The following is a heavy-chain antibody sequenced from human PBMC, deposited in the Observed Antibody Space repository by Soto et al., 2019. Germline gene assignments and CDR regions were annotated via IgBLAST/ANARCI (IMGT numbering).Heavy chain of an antibody. J-gene: IGHJ4*02. D-gene: IGHD2-2*01. CDR1: GFTFSSYD. CDR3: AKASNVIVVPGAKYTY. Sequence: PGGSLRLSCAASGFTFSSYDMHWVRQATGKGLEWVSAIGTAGDTYYPGSVKGRFTISRENAKNSLYLQMNSLRAGDTALYYCAKASNVIVVPGAKYTYWGQGALVTVSS. V-gene: IGHV3-13*01. CDR2: IGTAGDT.